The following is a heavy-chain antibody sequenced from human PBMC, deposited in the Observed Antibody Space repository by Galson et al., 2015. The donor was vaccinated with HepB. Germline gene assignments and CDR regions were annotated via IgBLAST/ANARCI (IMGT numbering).Heavy chain of an antibody. CDR2: IDPRGGST. V-gene: IGHV1-46*01. Sequence: SVKVSCKASGYTFTNYYIHWVRQAPGQGLEWMAIIDPRGGSTTFAQKFQGSVTMTRDTPTSTVHMELSSLRSEDTAVYYCARGGIYYESRGSLYNWFDPWGQGTLVTVSS. D-gene: IGHD3-22*01. CDR1: GYTFTNYY. CDR3: ARGGIYYESRGSLYNWFDP. J-gene: IGHJ5*02.